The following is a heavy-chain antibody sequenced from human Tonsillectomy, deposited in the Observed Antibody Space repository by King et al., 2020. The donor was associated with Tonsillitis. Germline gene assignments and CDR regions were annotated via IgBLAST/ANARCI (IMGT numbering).Heavy chain of an antibody. D-gene: IGHD6-6*01. CDR1: GGSLNSGSYY. CDR2: ISSGATT. CDR3: TRRPSAKNIDY. J-gene: IGHJ4*02. Sequence: QLQESGPGLVKPSETLSLTCLVSGGSLNSGSYYWGWIRQPPGKALEWIGSISSGATTYYNPSLTGRVTISRDTSKSFFSLELSSLTAADTAVYCCTRRPSAKNIDYWGQGTLVTVSS. V-gene: IGHV4-39*07.